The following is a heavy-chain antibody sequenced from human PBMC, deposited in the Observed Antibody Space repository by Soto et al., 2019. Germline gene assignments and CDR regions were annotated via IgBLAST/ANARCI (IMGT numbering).Heavy chain of an antibody. J-gene: IGHJ5*01. V-gene: IGHV3-74*01. CDR1: GFTFSSHW. Sequence: PGGSLRLSCAASGFTFSSHWMHWVRQAPGKGLVWVSRINGDGSSTSYADNVKGRFTISRDNAKNMLYLQVNSLRADDKAVFYCAGSPGLSRISGTTLGAWGQGTLVTVSS. D-gene: IGHD1-7*01. CDR3: AGSPGLSRISGTTLGA. CDR2: INGDGSST.